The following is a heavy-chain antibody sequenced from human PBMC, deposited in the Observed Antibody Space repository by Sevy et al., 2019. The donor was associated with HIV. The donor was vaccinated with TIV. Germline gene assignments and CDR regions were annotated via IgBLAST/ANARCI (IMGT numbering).Heavy chain of an antibody. CDR3: ARVNYDSSGYYPTDYGMDV. Sequence: SETLSLTCIVSGGSISDYYWSWIRQPPGKGPEWIGYIHYSGSTKYNPSLKSRVTISVDTSKNQFSLKLSSVTAADTAVYYCARVNYDSSGYYPTDYGMDVWGQGTTVTVSS. J-gene: IGHJ6*02. CDR1: GGSISDYY. CDR2: IHYSGST. V-gene: IGHV4-59*01. D-gene: IGHD3-22*01.